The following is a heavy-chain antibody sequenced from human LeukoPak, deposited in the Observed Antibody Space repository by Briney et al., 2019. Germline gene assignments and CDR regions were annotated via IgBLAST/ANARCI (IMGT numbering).Heavy chain of an antibody. J-gene: IGHJ4*02. Sequence: ASVKVSCKASGYTFTTYGISWVRQAPGQGLEWMGWISGYNGNTNYAQKFQGRITMTTETSTSTAYTELRSLRSDDTAVYYCARSDISIVRGAMVWGQGTLVIVSS. V-gene: IGHV1-18*01. CDR3: ARSDISIVRGAMV. CDR2: ISGYNGNT. CDR1: GYTFTTYG. D-gene: IGHD3-10*01.